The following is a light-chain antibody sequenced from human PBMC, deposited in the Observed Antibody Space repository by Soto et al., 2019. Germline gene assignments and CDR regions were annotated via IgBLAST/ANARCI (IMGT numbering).Light chain of an antibody. CDR3: AAWDDSLSGHFV. CDR2: NNN. J-gene: IGLJ1*01. V-gene: IGLV1-44*01. Sequence: SALTQPPSASGTPGQRVTISCSGSSSNIGTNTVSWYQHLPGTAPKLLIYNNNQRPSGVPDRFSGSRSGTSASLAISGLQSEDEADYYCAAWDDSLSGHFVFGTGTKVTVL. CDR1: SSNIGTNT.